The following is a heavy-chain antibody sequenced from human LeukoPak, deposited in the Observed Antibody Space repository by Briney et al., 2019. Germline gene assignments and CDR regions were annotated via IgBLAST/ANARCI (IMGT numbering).Heavy chain of an antibody. V-gene: IGHV3-30*02. J-gene: IGHJ4*02. D-gene: IGHD5-24*01. CDR2: IRFDGSTQ. CDR3: AKEGGDGSPFDY. CDR1: GFIFSNYG. Sequence: GGSLRLSCAASGFIFSNYGMHWVRHSPDKGLEWVTFIRFDGSTQYYADSVKGRFTISRDNSKDTLYLQMSSLRLEDTVVYCCAKEGGDGSPFDYWGQGILVTVSS.